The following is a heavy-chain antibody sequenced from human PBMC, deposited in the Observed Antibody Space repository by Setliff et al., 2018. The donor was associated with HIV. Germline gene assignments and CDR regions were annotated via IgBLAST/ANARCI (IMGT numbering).Heavy chain of an antibody. J-gene: IGHJ4*02. CDR1: GYTFTSYG. V-gene: IGHV1-18*01. CDR3: ARQDGTTVLSKDFDY. CDR2: ISGYSGNT. Sequence: ASVKVSCKASGYTFTSYGVSWVRQAPGHGLEWMGWISGYSGNTNYAQKLQGRVTMTTDTSTSTAYMELSSLRSDDTAVYYCARQDGTTVLSKDFDYWGQGTLVTVST. D-gene: IGHD4-17*01.